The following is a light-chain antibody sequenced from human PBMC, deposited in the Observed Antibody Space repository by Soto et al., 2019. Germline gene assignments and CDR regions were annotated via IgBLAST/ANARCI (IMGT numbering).Light chain of an antibody. V-gene: IGKV1-39*01. CDR1: QRVNNY. Sequence: DVQMTQSPSSLSASVGDRVTITCRASQRVNNYLNWYQQKPGEAPKLLISAASSLQIGVPSRFAGSGAGTDCTLAISGLQPEDFAIYYCQQSYITPWTFGQGTKLEIK. J-gene: IGKJ1*01. CDR2: AAS. CDR3: QQSYITPWT.